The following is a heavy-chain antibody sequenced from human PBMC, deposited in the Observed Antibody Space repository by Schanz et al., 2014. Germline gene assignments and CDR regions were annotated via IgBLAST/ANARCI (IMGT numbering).Heavy chain of an antibody. CDR2: IIPILGIA. J-gene: IGHJ4*02. Sequence: QVQLVQSGAEVKKPGSSMKVSCKASGGTFNSYTINWVRQAPGQGLEWMGRIIPILGIATYAQKFQGRLTITADKSTSTAYMELSSMRSEDTAMYYCARDYYDSSGYYYCDYWGQGTLVTVSS. V-gene: IGHV1-69*08. D-gene: IGHD3-22*01. CDR1: GGTFNSYT. CDR3: ARDYYDSSGYYYCDY.